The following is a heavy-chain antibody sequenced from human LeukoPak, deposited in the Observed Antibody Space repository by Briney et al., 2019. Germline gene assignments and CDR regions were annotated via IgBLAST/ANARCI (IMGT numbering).Heavy chain of an antibody. D-gene: IGHD6-13*01. CDR2: IYYSGST. J-gene: IGHJ5*02. CDR1: GGSISSSSYY. CDR3: ARRGIAAPFDP. V-gene: IGHV4-39*01. Sequence: SETLSLTCTVSGGSISSSSYYWGWIRQPPGKGLEWIGSIYYSGSTYYNPSLKSRVTISVDTSKNQFSLRLSSVTAADTAVYYCARRGIAAPFDPWGQGTLVTVSP.